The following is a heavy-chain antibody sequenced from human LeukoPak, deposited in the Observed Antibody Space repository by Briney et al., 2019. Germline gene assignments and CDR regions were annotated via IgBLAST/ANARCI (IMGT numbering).Heavy chain of an antibody. Sequence: PGGSLRLSCAASGFTFSSYEMKWVRQAPGQGLEWVSSISCSGSDIHYADSVKGRFTISRDNAKNSLYLQMNSLRAEDTAIYYCARDLAYNYNYYYYGLDVWGQGTTVTVSS. CDR3: ARDLAYNYNYYYYGLDV. D-gene: IGHD5-24*01. CDR2: ISCSGSDI. J-gene: IGHJ6*02. V-gene: IGHV3-48*03. CDR1: GFTFSSYE.